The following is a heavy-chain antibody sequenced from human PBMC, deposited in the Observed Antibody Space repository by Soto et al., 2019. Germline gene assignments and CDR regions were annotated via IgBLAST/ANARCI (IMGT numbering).Heavy chain of an antibody. Sequence: ASVKVSCKASGYTFTSYGISWVRQAPGQGLEWMGWISAYNGNTNYAQKLQGRVTMTTDTSTSTAYMELRSLRSDDTAVYYCARVAAQLWLTGLDYWGQGTLVTVSS. CDR2: ISAYNGNT. CDR3: ARVAAQLWLTGLDY. D-gene: IGHD5-18*01. J-gene: IGHJ4*02. CDR1: GYTFTSYG. V-gene: IGHV1-18*01.